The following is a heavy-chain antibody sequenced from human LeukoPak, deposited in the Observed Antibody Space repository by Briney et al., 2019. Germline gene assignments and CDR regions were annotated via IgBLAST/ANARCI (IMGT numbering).Heavy chain of an antibody. J-gene: IGHJ4*02. CDR3: ARVRPPGYYDSSDYNFDY. D-gene: IGHD3-22*01. Sequence: GGSLRLPCAASGFIVSSNYMRWVRQAPGKGLEWVAVIYSGDSTYYADSVKCRFTISRDNSKNTMYLQMNSLRAEDTAVYYCARVRPPGYYDSSDYNFDYWGRETWSPSPQ. V-gene: IGHV3-66*02. CDR2: IYSGDST. CDR1: GFIVSSNY.